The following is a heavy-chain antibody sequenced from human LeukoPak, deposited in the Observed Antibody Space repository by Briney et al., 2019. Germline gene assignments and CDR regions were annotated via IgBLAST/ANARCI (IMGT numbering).Heavy chain of an antibody. V-gene: IGHV3-30*18. Sequence: PGGSLRLSCAASGFTFSSYGMHWVRQAPGKGLEWVAVISYDGSNKYYADSVKGRFTISRDNSKNTLYLQMNSLRAEDTAVYYCAKGPVGGYALYAFDIWGQGTMVTVSS. CDR1: GFTFSSYG. CDR2: ISYDGSNK. J-gene: IGHJ3*02. CDR3: AKGPVGGYALYAFDI. D-gene: IGHD2-15*01.